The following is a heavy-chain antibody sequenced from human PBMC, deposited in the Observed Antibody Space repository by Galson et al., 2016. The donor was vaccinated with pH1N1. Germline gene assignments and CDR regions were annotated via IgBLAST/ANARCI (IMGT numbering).Heavy chain of an antibody. Sequence: SLRLSCAASGFTLSCCAMHWVRQAPGKGLECVALISKDGNNVYYPASVKGRFTISRDSSNNTLYLQMNSLRTEDTAIYYCARSRDFSFDYWGQGALVTVAS. CDR1: GFTLSCCA. J-gene: IGHJ4*02. CDR3: ARSRDFSFDY. V-gene: IGHV3-30*04. CDR2: ISKDGNNV. D-gene: IGHD4-11*01.